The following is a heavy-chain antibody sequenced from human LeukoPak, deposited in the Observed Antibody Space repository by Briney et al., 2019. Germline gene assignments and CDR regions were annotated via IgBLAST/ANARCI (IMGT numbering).Heavy chain of an antibody. J-gene: IGHJ6*02. V-gene: IGHV4-30-4*01. CDR3: ATAYCGGDCYSSGYGMDV. Sequence: SETLSLTCTVSGGSISSGDYYWSWIRQPPGKGLVWIGYIYYSGSTYYNPSLKSRVTISVDTSKNQFSLKLSSVTAADTAVYHCATAYCGGDCYSSGYGMDVWGQGTTVTVSS. D-gene: IGHD2-21*02. CDR1: GGSISSGDYY. CDR2: IYYSGST.